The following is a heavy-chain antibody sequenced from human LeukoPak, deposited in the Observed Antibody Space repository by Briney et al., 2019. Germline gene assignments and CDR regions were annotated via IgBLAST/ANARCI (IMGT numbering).Heavy chain of an antibody. V-gene: IGHV3-23*01. CDR1: GFTFSSYA. Sequence: GGSLRLSCAASGFTFSSYAMSWVRQAPGKGLEWVSAISGSGGSTYYADSVKGRFTISRDNSKNTLYLQMNSLRAEDTAVYYCAKDLLHYDYVWGSYRSPPPAFDFWGQGTMVTVSP. J-gene: IGHJ3*01. CDR3: AKDLLHYDYVWGSYRSPPPAFDF. CDR2: ISGSGGST. D-gene: IGHD3-16*02.